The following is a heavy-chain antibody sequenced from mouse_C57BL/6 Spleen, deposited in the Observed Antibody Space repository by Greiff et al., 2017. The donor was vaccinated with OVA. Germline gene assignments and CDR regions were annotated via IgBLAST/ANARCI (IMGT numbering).Heavy chain of an antibody. CDR3: ARRGNYGYWYFDV. D-gene: IGHD2-1*01. J-gene: IGHJ1*03. V-gene: IGHV1-85*01. Sequence: QVQLQQSGPELVKPGASVKLSCKASGYTFTSYDINWVKQRPGQGLEWIGWIYPRDGSTKYNEKFKGKATLTVDTSSSTAYMELHSLTSEDSAVYFCARRGNYGYWYFDVWGTGTTVTVSS. CDR1: GYTFTSYD. CDR2: IYPRDGST.